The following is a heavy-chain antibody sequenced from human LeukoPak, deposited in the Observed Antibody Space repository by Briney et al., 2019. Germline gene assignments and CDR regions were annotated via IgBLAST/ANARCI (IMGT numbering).Heavy chain of an antibody. J-gene: IGHJ6*02. CDR3: ARVLRIAAAGAYYYGMDV. Sequence: WASVKVSCNVSGYTFTSYGISWVRQSPGQGLEWMGWISAYNGNTNYAQKLQGRVTMTTDTSTSTAYMELRSLRSDDTAVYYCARVLRIAAAGAYYYGMDVWGQGTTVTVSS. V-gene: IGHV1-18*01. D-gene: IGHD6-13*01. CDR1: GYTFTSYG. CDR2: ISAYNGNT.